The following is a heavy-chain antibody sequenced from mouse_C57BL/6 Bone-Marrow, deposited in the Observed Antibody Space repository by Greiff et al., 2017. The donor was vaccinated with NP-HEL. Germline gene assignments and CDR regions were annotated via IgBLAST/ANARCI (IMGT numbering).Heavy chain of an antibody. CDR2: ISSGGSYT. V-gene: IGHV5-6*01. Sequence: EVQRVESGGDLVKPGGSLKLSCAASGFTFSSYGMSWVRQTPDKRLEWVATISSGGSYTYYPDSVKGRFTISRDNAKNTLYLQMSSLKSEDTAMYYCARHPYYDSGRFAYWGQGTLVTVSA. CDR3: ARHPYYDSGRFAY. CDR1: GFTFSSYG. D-gene: IGHD2-4*01. J-gene: IGHJ3*01.